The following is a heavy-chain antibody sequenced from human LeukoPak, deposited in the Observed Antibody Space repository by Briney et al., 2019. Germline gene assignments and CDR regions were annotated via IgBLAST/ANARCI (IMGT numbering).Heavy chain of an antibody. CDR2: ISGSGGST. V-gene: IGHV3-23*01. Sequence: GGSLRLSCAASGFTFSSYAMSWVRQAPGKGLEWVSAISGSGGSTYYADSVKGRFTISRDNSKNTLYLQKNSLRAEDTAVYYCAKDRYYDSSGYSGGLGYNWFDPWGQGTLVTVSS. J-gene: IGHJ5*02. CDR1: GFTFSSYA. CDR3: AKDRYYDSSGYSGGLGYNWFDP. D-gene: IGHD3-22*01.